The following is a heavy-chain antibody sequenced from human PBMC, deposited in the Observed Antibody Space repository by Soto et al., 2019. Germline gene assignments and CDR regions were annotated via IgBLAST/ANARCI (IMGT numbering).Heavy chain of an antibody. CDR3: ARGVLRLFWNY. D-gene: IGHD3-3*01. CDR2: IIPMFNTP. CDR1: GGTFSSYE. Sequence: QVQLLQSGAEVKKPGSSMRVSCKASGGTFSSYEISWRRQAPGQELEWMGAIIPMFNTPSYAQKFQDRGTITADESTSSAYMELNSLRSDDTAVYYWARGVLRLFWNYWGQGTLVIVSS. V-gene: IGHV1-69*01. J-gene: IGHJ4*02.